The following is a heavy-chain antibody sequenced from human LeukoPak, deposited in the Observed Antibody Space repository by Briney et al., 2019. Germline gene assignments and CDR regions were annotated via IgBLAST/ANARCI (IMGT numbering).Heavy chain of an antibody. Sequence: PGGSLRLSCATSGFTFSDYYMSWIRQAPGKGLEWVSYISSSGSTIYYADSVKGRFTISRDNAKNSLYLQMNSLRAEDTAVYYCARARGRSTNDAFDIWGQGTMVTVSS. D-gene: IGHD3-16*01. CDR2: ISSSGSTI. V-gene: IGHV3-11*04. CDR1: GFTFSDYY. J-gene: IGHJ3*02. CDR3: ARARGRSTNDAFDI.